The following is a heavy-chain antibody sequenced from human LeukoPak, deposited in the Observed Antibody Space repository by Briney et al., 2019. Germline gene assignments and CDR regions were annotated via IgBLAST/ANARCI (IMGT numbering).Heavy chain of an antibody. Sequence: ALVKVSVKASAYTFTGYYMHWVRQAPGQGLEWMGWVNPNSGDTNYAQKFQGRVTMTRDTSISTAYMELSRLTSDDTAVYYCARDLRVSGFDYWGQGTVVTVSS. CDR1: AYTFTGYY. CDR3: ARDLRVSGFDY. J-gene: IGHJ4*02. CDR2: VNPNSGDT. V-gene: IGHV1-2*02.